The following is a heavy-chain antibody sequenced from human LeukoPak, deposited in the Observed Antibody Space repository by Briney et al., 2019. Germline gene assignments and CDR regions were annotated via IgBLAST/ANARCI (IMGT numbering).Heavy chain of an antibody. CDR1: GFTFSSYE. CDR2: ISSNGSTM. CDR3: ARPSITLVRGELVYYFDY. V-gene: IGHV3-48*03. J-gene: IGHJ4*02. Sequence: GGSLRLSCAASGFTFSSYEMNWVRQAPGKGLAWVSYISSNGSTMYYADSVKGRFTISRDNAKNSLYLQMSSLRAEDTAVYYCARPSITLVRGELVYYFDYWGQGTLVTVSS. D-gene: IGHD3-10*01.